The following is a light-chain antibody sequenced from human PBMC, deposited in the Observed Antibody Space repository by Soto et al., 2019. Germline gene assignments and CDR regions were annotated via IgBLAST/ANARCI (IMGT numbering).Light chain of an antibody. CDR3: QHYNSYSEA. J-gene: IGKJ1*01. CDR1: QTISSW. Sequence: IQMTQSPSTLSSSLGDRVTITCRASQTISSWLAWYQQKPGKAPKLLIYKASTLKSGVPSRFSGSVSGTEGTITISSLKTDDGSTYYCQHYNSYSEAFGQGTKVDIK. V-gene: IGKV1-5*03. CDR2: KAS.